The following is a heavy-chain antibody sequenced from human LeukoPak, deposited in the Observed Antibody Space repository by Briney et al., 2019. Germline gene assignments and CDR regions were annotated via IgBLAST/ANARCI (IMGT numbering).Heavy chain of an antibody. CDR2: IGTAGDT. D-gene: IGHD6-13*01. CDR1: GFTFSSYD. CDR3: ARGQRYSSSWYSFDY. J-gene: IGHJ4*02. V-gene: IGHV3-13*01. Sequence: PGGSLRLSCAASGFTFSSYDMHWVRQATGKGLEWVSAIGTAGDTYYPGSVKGRFTISRENAKNSLYLQMNSLRAGDTAVYYCARGQRYSSSWYSFDYWGQGTLVTVSS.